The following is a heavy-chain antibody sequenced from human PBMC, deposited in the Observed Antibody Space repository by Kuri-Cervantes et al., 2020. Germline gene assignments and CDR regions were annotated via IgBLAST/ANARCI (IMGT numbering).Heavy chain of an antibody. Sequence: GKSLQISCAASGFTFSSYGMHWVRQAPGKGLEWVAVISYDGSNKYYADSVKGRFTISRDNSKNTLYLQMNSLRAEDTAVYYCVRDQVDIVATIYYYYYYGMDVWGQGTTVTVSS. J-gene: IGHJ6*02. V-gene: IGHV3-30*03. CDR3: VRDQVDIVATIYYYYYYGMDV. CDR2: ISYDGSNK. CDR1: GFTFSSYG. D-gene: IGHD5-12*01.